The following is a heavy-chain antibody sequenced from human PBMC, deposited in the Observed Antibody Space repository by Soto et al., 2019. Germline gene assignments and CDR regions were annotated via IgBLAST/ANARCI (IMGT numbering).Heavy chain of an antibody. Sequence: QVQLQQWGAGLLKPSETLSLTCAVYGGSFSGYYWSWIRQPPGKGLEWIGEINHSGSTNYNPALKSRVTISVDTSKNQCSLKLSSVTAADTAVYYCARLVYWDVWGQGTTVTVSS. CDR3: ARLVYWDV. J-gene: IGHJ6*02. V-gene: IGHV4-34*01. CDR1: GGSFSGYY. CDR2: INHSGST. D-gene: IGHD2-8*01.